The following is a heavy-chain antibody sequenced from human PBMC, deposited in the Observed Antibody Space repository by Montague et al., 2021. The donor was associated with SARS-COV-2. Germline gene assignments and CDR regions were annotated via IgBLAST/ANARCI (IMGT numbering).Heavy chain of an antibody. CDR3: ARDHGSGWFTFDY. CDR1: GFTVSSNY. J-gene: IGHJ4*02. V-gene: IGHV3-53*04. Sequence: SLRLSCAASGFTVSSNYMSWVRQAPGKGLEWVSVIYSGGSTYYADSVKGRFTISGHNSKNTLYLQMNSLRAEDTAVYYCARDHGSGWFTFDYWGQGTLVTVSS. D-gene: IGHD6-19*01. CDR2: IYSGGST.